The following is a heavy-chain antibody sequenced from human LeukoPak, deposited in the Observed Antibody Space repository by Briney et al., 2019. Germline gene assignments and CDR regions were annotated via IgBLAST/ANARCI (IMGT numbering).Heavy chain of an antibody. CDR3: ARHRHCSSTSYYGGDNWFDP. D-gene: IGHD2-2*01. V-gene: IGHV4-59*08. CDR1: GGSISSHY. CDR2: IYYSGST. Sequence: SETLSLTCTVSGGSISSHYWSWIRQPPGKGLEWIGYIYYSGSTNYNPSLKSRVTISVDTSKNQFSLKLSSVTAADTAVYYCARHRHCSSTSYYGGDNWFDPWGQGTLVTVSS. J-gene: IGHJ5*02.